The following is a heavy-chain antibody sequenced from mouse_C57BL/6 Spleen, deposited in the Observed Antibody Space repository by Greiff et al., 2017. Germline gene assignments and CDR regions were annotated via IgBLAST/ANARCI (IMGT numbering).Heavy chain of an antibody. CDR2: IYPGSGST. J-gene: IGHJ2*01. CDR3: ARSAGYYSYFDY. D-gene: IGHD2-3*01. V-gene: IGHV1-55*01. Sequence: QVQLQPPGAELVKPGASVKMSCKASGYTFTSYWITWVKQRPGQGLEWIGDIYPGSGSTNYNEKFKSKATLTVDTSSSTAYMQLSSLTSEDSAVXYCARSAGYYSYFDYRGQGTTLTVSS. CDR1: GYTFTSYW.